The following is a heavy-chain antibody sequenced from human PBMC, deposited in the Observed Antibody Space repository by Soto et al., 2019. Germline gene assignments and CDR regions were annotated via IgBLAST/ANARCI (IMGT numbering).Heavy chain of an antibody. D-gene: IGHD1-26*01. CDR2: INHSGST. V-gene: IGHV4-34*01. J-gene: IGHJ4*02. Sequence: PSETLSLTCAVYGGSFSGYYWSWIRQPPGKGLEWLAEINHSGSTNYNPSLKSRVTISVDTSKNQFSLKLSSVTAADTAVYYCARELHGRFDYWGQGTLVTVSS. CDR3: ARELHGRFDY. CDR1: GGSFSGYY.